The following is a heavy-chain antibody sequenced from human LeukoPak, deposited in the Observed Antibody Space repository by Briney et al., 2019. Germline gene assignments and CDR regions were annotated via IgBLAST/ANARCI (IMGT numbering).Heavy chain of an antibody. D-gene: IGHD4-17*01. CDR3: TNTPLTTVTRFDY. Sequence: ASVKVSCKASGYTFTGYYIHWVRQAPGQGLEWMGWINPNSGDTNYAQKFQGRVTLTRDTSISTAYMELSSLRSDDTAVYYRTNTPLTTVTRFDYWGQGTLVTVSS. CDR1: GYTFTGYY. V-gene: IGHV1-2*02. J-gene: IGHJ4*02. CDR2: INPNSGDT.